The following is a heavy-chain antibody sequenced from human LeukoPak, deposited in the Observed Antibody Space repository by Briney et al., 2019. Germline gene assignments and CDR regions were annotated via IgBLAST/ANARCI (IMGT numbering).Heavy chain of an antibody. Sequence: PSETLSLTCTVSGGSISSYYWSWIRQPPGKGLEWIGYISNTGSTKYNPSLKSRVTISVDTSKNQFSPKLSSVTAADTAVYYCARLLAYCGGDCYVLDYWGQGTLVTVSS. CDR2: ISNTGST. J-gene: IGHJ4*02. D-gene: IGHD2-21*02. V-gene: IGHV4-59*08. CDR1: GGSISSYY. CDR3: ARLLAYCGGDCYVLDY.